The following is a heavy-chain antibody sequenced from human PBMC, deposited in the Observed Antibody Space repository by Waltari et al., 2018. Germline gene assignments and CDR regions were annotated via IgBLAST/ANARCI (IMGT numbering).Heavy chain of an antibody. CDR1: GYSISSGYY. CDR2: IYHSGST. V-gene: IGHV4-38-2*01. CDR3: ASHAYIGGLVGY. Sequence: QVQLQESGPRLVKPSETLSLTCAVSGYSISSGYYWGGIRQPPGKGLEWIGSIYHSGSTYYNPSLKSRVTISVDTSKNQFSLKLSSVTAADTAVYYCASHAYIGGLVGYWGQGTLVTVSS. J-gene: IGHJ4*02. D-gene: IGHD2-21*01.